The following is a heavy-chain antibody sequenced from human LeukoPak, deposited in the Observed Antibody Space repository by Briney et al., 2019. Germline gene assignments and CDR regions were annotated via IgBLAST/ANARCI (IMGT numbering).Heavy chain of an antibody. J-gene: IGHJ6*03. CDR2: INDSGST. V-gene: IGHV4-34*01. Sequence: SETLSLTXAVYGGSFSGYYWRWIRQSPGKGLEWIGEINDSGSTNYDPSLKSRVTISVDTSKNQISLKLTSVTAADTAVYYCARVAGDPIYYYYYMNVWGKGTTVTVSS. CDR1: GGSFSGYY. D-gene: IGHD7-27*01. CDR3: ARVAGDPIYYYYYMNV.